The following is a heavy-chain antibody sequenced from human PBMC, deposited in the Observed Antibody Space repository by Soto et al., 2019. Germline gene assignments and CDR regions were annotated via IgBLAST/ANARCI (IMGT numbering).Heavy chain of an antibody. Sequence: WGSLRLSCAASGFTFSSYAMNWVRQTQEKGLEWVSSISSTSSYTHYSDSVKGRSTISRDNANNSLFLQMNSLRAEDTATYYCARDLDGSGSYYTDYWGQGTLVTVSS. CDR3: ARDLDGSGSYYTDY. J-gene: IGHJ4*02. CDR1: GFTFSSYA. CDR2: ISSTSSYT. V-gene: IGHV3-21*01. D-gene: IGHD3-10*01.